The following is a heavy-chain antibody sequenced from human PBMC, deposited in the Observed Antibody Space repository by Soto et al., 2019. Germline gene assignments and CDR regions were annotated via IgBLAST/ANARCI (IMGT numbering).Heavy chain of an antibody. V-gene: IGHV1-46*01. CDR2: INPSGGST. D-gene: IGHD6-25*01. J-gene: IGHJ4*02. CDR3: ASVSESAYFDF. Sequence: QVQLVQSGAEVKKPGASVKVSCKTSGYTFTSYYMHWVRQAPGQGLEWMGVINPSGGSTSYAQKVQGRVTMTRDTSTSPVYMELSSLRSEDTAVYYCASVSESAYFDFWGQGTLVTVSS. CDR1: GYTFTSYY.